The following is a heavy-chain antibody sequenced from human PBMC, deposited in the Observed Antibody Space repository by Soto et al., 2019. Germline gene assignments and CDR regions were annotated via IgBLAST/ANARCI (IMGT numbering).Heavy chain of an antibody. J-gene: IGHJ5*02. D-gene: IGHD3-16*01. Sequence: SETLSLTCAVYGGSFSGYYWTWIRQPPGKGLEWIGEINHSGSTNYNPSLKSRVTISLDMSNNQFSLKLRSVTAADTAVYFCAIDGRWWIDPWGQGTLVT. CDR3: AIDGRWWIDP. CDR1: GGSFSGYY. CDR2: INHSGST. V-gene: IGHV4-34*01.